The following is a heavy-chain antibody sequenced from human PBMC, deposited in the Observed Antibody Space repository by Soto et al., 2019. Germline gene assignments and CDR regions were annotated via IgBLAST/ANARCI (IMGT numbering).Heavy chain of an antibody. CDR1: GFTFSDYY. CDR2: ISSTGSYR. Sequence: QVQVVESGGDLVKPGGSLRLSCAASGFTFSDYYMSWIRQAPGKGLERVSYISSTGSYRDYADSVKGRFTISRDNAKNSLYLQMNSLRAEDTALYYCARSRGFGELSGFYYGMDVWGQGTTVIVSS. V-gene: IGHV3-11*05. J-gene: IGHJ6*02. CDR3: ARSRGFGELSGFYYGMDV. D-gene: IGHD3-10*01.